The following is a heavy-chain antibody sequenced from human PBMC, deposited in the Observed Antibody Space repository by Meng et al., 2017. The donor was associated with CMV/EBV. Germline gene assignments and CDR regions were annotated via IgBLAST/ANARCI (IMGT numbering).Heavy chain of an antibody. J-gene: IGHJ4*02. Sequence: VYGGSFSGYYWSWIRQPPGKGLEWIGDINPSGSTNYNPSLKSRVTISVDTSKNQFSLKLSSVAAADTAVYYCARFPRYSSSWYIVDYWGQGTLVTVSS. D-gene: IGHD6-13*01. CDR2: INPSGST. CDR3: ARFPRYSSSWYIVDY. CDR1: GGSFSGYY. V-gene: IGHV4-34*01.